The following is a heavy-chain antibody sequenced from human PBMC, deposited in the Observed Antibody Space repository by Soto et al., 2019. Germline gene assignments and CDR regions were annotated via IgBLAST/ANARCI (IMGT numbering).Heavy chain of an antibody. CDR3: ARDGEGVVYYGMDV. Sequence: EVQLVESGGGLIQPGGSLRLSCAASGFTVSSNYMSWVRQAPGKGLEWVTVMYSGGSTYYADSVKGRFTISKGNSKNTLYLQVNSLRAEDTAVYYCARDGEGVVYYGMDVGGQGTTGTVSS. D-gene: IGHD2-15*01. J-gene: IGHJ6*02. V-gene: IGHV3-53*01. CDR2: MYSGGST. CDR1: GFTVSSNY.